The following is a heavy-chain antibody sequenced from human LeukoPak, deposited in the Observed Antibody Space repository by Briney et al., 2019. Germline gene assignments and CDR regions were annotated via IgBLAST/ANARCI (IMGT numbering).Heavy chain of an antibody. CDR1: GGSFSGYY. J-gene: IGHJ4*02. V-gene: IGHV4-34*01. D-gene: IGHD6-6*01. CDR2: INHSGST. Sequence: SETLSLTCAVYGGSFSGYYWSWIRQPPGKGLEWIGEINHSGSTNYNPSLKSRVTISVDTSKNQFSLKLSSVTAADTAVCYCVMGAARFYWGQGTLVTVSS. CDR3: VMGAARFY.